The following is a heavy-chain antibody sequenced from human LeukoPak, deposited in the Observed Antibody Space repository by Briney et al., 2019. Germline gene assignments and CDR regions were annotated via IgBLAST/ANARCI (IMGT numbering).Heavy chain of an antibody. V-gene: IGHV1-8*01. CDR3: ARGPSFRTRKPNLLNWFDP. J-gene: IGHJ5*02. CDR2: MNPSSGDT. D-gene: IGHD2-2*01. CDR1: GYTFTSYD. Sequence: ASVKVSCKASGYTFTSYDINWVRQATGQGLEWMGWMNPSSGDTGYAQKFQGRVTMTRNTSISTAYMELSSLRSEDTAVYYCARGPSFRTRKPNLLNWFDPWGQGTLVTVSS.